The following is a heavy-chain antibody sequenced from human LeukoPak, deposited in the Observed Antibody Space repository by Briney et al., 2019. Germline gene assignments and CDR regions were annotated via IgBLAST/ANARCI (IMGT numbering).Heavy chain of an antibody. CDR3: ARDSGSYTYFDY. D-gene: IGHD1-26*01. CDR1: GFTFDDYG. Sequence: PGGSLRLSCAASGFTFDDYGISWVRQAPGKGLEWVSGIIWNAGRTGYADSVKGRFPISRDNAKNSLYLQMNSLRAEDTALYYCARDSGSYTYFDYWGQGTLVTVSS. J-gene: IGHJ4*02. V-gene: IGHV3-20*04. CDR2: IIWNAGRT.